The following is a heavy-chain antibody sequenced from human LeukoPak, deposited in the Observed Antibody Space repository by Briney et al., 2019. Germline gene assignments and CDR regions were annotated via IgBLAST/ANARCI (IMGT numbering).Heavy chain of an antibody. V-gene: IGHV3-66*01. J-gene: IGHJ4*02. CDR3: ARDYFDNSGYLAY. D-gene: IGHD3-9*01. CDR1: GFTFSSYS. CDR2: IYSGGST. Sequence: PGGSLRLSCAASGFTFSSYSMNWVRQAPGKGLEWVSLIYSGGSTYYADSAKGRFTISRDNSKNTVYLQMNRLRAEDTAVYYCARDYFDNSGYLAYWGQGTLVTVSS.